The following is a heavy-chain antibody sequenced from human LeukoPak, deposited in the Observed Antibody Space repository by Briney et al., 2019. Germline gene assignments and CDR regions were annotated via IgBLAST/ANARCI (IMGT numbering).Heavy chain of an antibody. CDR3: AREADEGLFDY. CDR2: IYYSGST. V-gene: IGHV4-59*01. J-gene: IGHJ4*02. Sequence: SETLSLTCTVSGGSISSYYWSWIRQPPGKGLEWIGYIYYSGSTNYNPSLTSRVTTSVDTSKNQFSLKLSSVTAADTAVYYCAREADEGLFDYWGQGTLVTVSS. CDR1: GGSISSYY.